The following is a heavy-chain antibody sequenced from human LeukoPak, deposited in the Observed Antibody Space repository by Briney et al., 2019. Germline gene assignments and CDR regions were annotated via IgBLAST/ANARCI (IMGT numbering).Heavy chain of an antibody. D-gene: IGHD6-19*01. CDR2: ISSSGSTI. Sequence: GGSLRLSCAASGFTFSDYYMSWIRQAPGKGLEWVSFISSSGSTIYFADSVKGRFTISRDNAKNSLYLQMNSLRAEDTAVYYCARDAEEWLANAFDIWGQGTMVTVSS. CDR1: GFTFSDYY. V-gene: IGHV3-11*04. CDR3: ARDAEEWLANAFDI. J-gene: IGHJ3*02.